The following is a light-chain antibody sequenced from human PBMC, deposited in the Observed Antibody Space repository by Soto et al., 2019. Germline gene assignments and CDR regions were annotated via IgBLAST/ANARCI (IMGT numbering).Light chain of an antibody. CDR1: QSISSW. CDR3: QQYSSYWT. Sequence: DIQMTQSPSTLSASVGDRVTITCRANQSISSWLAWYQQKSGQAPKLLIYKASSLESGVPSRFSGSGSGTEFTLPITSLQTDDFATYYCQQYSSYWTFGQGPKVEVK. CDR2: KAS. V-gene: IGKV1-5*03. J-gene: IGKJ1*01.